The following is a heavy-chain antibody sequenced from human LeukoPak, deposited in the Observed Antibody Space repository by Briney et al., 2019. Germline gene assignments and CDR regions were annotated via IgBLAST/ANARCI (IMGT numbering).Heavy chain of an antibody. CDR1: GYTFTSYY. Sequence: ASVTVSFTASGYTFTSYYMPWVRQVPGQGLEWMGIINPSGGSTSYAQKFQGRVTMTRDTSTSTVYMELSSLRSEDTAVYYCARVCCTNGVSFDYWGQGTLVTVSS. J-gene: IGHJ4*02. V-gene: IGHV1-46*03. CDR3: ARVCCTNGVSFDY. D-gene: IGHD2-8*01. CDR2: INPSGGST.